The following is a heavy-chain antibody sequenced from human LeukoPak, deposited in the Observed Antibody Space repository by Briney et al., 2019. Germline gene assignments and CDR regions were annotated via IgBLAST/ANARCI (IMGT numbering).Heavy chain of an antibody. D-gene: IGHD5-18*01. J-gene: IGHJ4*02. CDR3: ASQYSYGYAGGGPLDY. Sequence: GGSLRLSCAASGFTFSSYAMSWVRQAPGKGLEWVSAISGSGGSTYYADSVKGRFTISRDNSKNTLYLQMNSLRAEDTAVYYCASQYSYGYAGGGPLDYWGQGTLDTVSS. CDR1: GFTFSSYA. CDR2: ISGSGGST. V-gene: IGHV3-23*01.